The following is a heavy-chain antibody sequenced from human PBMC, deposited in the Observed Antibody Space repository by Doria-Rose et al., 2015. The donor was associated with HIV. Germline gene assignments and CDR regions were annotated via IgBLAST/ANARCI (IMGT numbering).Heavy chain of an antibody. Sequence: QVQLQQWGAGLLKPSETLSLTCAVYGGSFSGYYWNWIRQSPSKGLEWLGEINHGEYTNYNPSLKSRVTISIDTSKNQLSLNLPSVTAADTALYYCARGRAQTFDCWGQGTLVTVSS. CDR2: INHGEYT. J-gene: IGHJ4*02. CDR3: ARGRAQTFDC. V-gene: IGHV4-34*01. CDR1: GGSFSGYY.